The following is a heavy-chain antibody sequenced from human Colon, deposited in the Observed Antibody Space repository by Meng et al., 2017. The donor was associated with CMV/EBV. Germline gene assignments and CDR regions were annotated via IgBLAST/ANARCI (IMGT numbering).Heavy chain of an antibody. CDR1: GDSINNTRFY. Sequence: GSLRLSCSVSGDSINNTRFYWAWIRQPPGKGLEYIAAIHYSGSAFYSPSLKSRLTISIDTSKSQFSLKVTSVTAADTAVYYCARRAARRGDLDFWGQGTLVTVSS. CDR3: ARRAARRGDLDF. V-gene: IGHV4-39*01. D-gene: IGHD6-6*01. J-gene: IGHJ4*02. CDR2: IHYSGSA.